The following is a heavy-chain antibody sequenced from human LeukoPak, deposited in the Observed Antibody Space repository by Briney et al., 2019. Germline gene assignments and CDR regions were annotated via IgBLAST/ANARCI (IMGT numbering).Heavy chain of an antibody. CDR3: ARLGDSGSYIDY. D-gene: IGHD1-26*01. CDR2: IIPIFGTA. J-gene: IGHJ4*02. CDR1: GYTFSSYA. Sequence: EASVKVSCKASGYTFSSYAISWVRQAPGQGLEWMGGIIPIFGTANYAQKFQGRVTITTDESTSTAYMELSSLRSEDTAVYYCARLGDSGSYIDYWGQGTLVTVSS. V-gene: IGHV1-69*05.